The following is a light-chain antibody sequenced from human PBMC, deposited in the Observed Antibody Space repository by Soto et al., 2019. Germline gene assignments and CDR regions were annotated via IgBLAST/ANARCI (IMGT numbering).Light chain of an antibody. CDR2: AAS. Sequence: DRQMTQSPSPLSVKIEDRVTITCRASESMSNCLAWDQQKPGKAPKLLIYAASTLQSGVPSRFAGSGSGTDFTLTINSLQPEDFATYYCQQLESYPSTFGGGGNVDNK. V-gene: IGKV1-5*01. CDR1: ESMSNC. CDR3: QQLESYPST. J-gene: IGKJ4*01.